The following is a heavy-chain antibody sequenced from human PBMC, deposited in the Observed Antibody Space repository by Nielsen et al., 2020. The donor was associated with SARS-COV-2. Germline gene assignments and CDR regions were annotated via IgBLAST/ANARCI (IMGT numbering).Heavy chain of an antibody. J-gene: IGHJ4*02. CDR2: ISGSGGGI. D-gene: IGHD2-15*01. Sequence: WIRQPPGKGLEWVSAISGSGGGIYYADSVKGRFTISRDNAKNSLYLQMNSLRAEDTAVYYCARDGSYCSGGSCYQYFDYWGQGTLVTVSS. CDR3: ARDGSYCSGGSCYQYFDY. V-gene: IGHV3-21*01.